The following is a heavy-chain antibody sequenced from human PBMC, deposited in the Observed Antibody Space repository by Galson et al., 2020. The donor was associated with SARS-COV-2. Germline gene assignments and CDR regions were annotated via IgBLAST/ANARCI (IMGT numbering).Heavy chain of an antibody. CDR1: GGSLGATY. V-gene: IGHV4-34*01. CDR3: ARKNWKVFYYYYGMDV. J-gene: IGHJ6*02. Sequence: SQTLSLTCAVYGGSLGATYWSWIRQPPGKGLEWIGEINHSGSTNYNPSLKSRVTISVDTSKNQFSLKVNSVIAADTAVYYCARKNWKVFYYYYGMDVWGQGTTGTVSS. D-gene: IGHD1-1*01. CDR2: INHSGST.